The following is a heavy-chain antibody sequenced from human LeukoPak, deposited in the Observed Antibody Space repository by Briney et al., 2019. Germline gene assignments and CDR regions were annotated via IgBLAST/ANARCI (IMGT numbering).Heavy chain of an antibody. D-gene: IGHD3-16*02. J-gene: IGHJ5*02. Sequence: GGSLRLSCAASGFTFSSYAMSWVRQAPGKGLEWVSAISGSGGSTYYADSVKGRFTISRDNSKNTLYLQMNSLRAEDTAVYYRAKDDYDYVWGSYRFNWFDPWGQGTLVTVSS. V-gene: IGHV3-23*01. CDR2: ISGSGGST. CDR3: AKDDYDYVWGSYRFNWFDP. CDR1: GFTFSSYA.